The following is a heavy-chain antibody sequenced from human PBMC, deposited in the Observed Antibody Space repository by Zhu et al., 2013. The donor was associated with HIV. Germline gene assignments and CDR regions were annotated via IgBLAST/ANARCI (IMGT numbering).Heavy chain of an antibody. CDR1: GYSFTNYG. CDR3: ARASIFGVIIMTMDV. CDR2: IIPIHATA. J-gene: IGHJ6*02. D-gene: IGHD3-3*01. Sequence: QVQLVQSGAEVKTPGASVKVSCKTSGYSFTNYGISWVRQAPGQGLEWMGAIIPIHATANYAQRFQGRVTITTDKLATTAYMELRSLRSDDTATYYCARASIFGVIIMTMDVWGQGTTVSVSS. V-gene: IGHV1-69*10.